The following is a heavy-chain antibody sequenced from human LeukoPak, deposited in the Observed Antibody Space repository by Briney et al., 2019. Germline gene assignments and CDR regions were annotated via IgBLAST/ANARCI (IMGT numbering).Heavy chain of an antibody. V-gene: IGHV1-46*01. J-gene: IGHJ3*02. CDR2: INPSGGST. CDR3: ARDSYYDSSGYRNSDAFDI. Sequence: ASVKVSRKASGYTFTSYYMHWVRQAPGQGLEWMGIINPSGGSTSYAQKFQGRVTMTRDTSTSTVYMELSSLRSEDTAVYYCARDSYYDSSGYRNSDAFDIWGQGTMVTVSS. D-gene: IGHD3-22*01. CDR1: GYTFTSYY.